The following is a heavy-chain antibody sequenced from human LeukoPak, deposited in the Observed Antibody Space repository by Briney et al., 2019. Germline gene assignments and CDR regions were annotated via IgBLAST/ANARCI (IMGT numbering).Heavy chain of an antibody. V-gene: IGHV3-15*01. CDR2: IKSKTDGGTT. CDR1: GFTFSNAW. CDR3: TRDLSLGYCSSTSCLPGAFDI. Sequence: PGGSLRLSCAASGFTFSNAWMSWVRQAPGKGLEWVGRIKSKTDGGTTDYAAPVKGRFTISRDDSKSIAYLQMNSLKTEDTAVYYCTRDLSLGYCSSTSCLPGAFDIWGQGTMVTVSS. J-gene: IGHJ3*02. D-gene: IGHD2-2*01.